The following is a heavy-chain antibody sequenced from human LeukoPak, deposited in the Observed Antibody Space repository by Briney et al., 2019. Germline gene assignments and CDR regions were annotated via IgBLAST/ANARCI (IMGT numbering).Heavy chain of an antibody. J-gene: IGHJ4*02. Sequence: GGSLRLSCAASGFTFSSYEMNWVRQAPGKGLEWVSYISSSGSTICYADSVKGRFTISRDNAKNSLYLQMNSLRAEDTAVYYCARVATYYYDSSGYYYAYYFDYWGQGTLVTVSS. CDR1: GFTFSSYE. D-gene: IGHD3-22*01. CDR2: ISSSGSTI. CDR3: ARVATYYYDSSGYYYAYYFDY. V-gene: IGHV3-48*03.